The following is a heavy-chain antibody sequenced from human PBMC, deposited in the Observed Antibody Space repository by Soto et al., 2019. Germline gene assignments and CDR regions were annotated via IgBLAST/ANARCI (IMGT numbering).Heavy chain of an antibody. CDR3: AKGFDYGDSKHIDH. J-gene: IGHJ4*02. Sequence: GGSLRLSYAASEFNFSAYDMSWVRQAPGKGLEWVSAVSGGGSSTYYADSVKGRFTISRENSRNTLHLQMNNLRVDDTAVYYCAKGFDYGDSKHIDHWGQGTLVTVS. CDR1: EFNFSAYD. V-gene: IGHV3-23*01. D-gene: IGHD4-17*01. CDR2: VSGGGSST.